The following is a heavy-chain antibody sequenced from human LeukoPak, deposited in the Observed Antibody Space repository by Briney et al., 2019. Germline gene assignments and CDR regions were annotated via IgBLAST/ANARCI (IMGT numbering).Heavy chain of an antibody. D-gene: IGHD3-22*01. CDR1: GGSISSYY. J-gene: IGHJ4*02. CDR2: IHYTGST. V-gene: IGHV4-59*01. Sequence: SETLSLTCTVSGGSISSYYWSWIRQSPGKELEWIGYIHYTGSTKYNPSLKSRVTISLDTSKNQFSLKLSSVTAADTAVYYCARGGWNKFDYWGQGTLVTVSS. CDR3: ARGGWNKFDY.